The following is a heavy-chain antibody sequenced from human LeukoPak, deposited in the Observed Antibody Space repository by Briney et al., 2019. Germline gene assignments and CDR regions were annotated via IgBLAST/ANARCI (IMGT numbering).Heavy chain of an antibody. CDR1: GGSFSGYY. J-gene: IGHJ4*02. D-gene: IGHD3-22*01. Sequence: SETLSLTCAVYGGSFSGYYWSWIRQPPGKGLEWIGEINHSGSTNYNPSLKSRVTISVDTSKNQFSLKLSSVTAADTAVYYCAREGYYYDSSGYYLLDYWGQGTLVTVSS. V-gene: IGHV4-34*01. CDR2: INHSGST. CDR3: AREGYYYDSSGYYLLDY.